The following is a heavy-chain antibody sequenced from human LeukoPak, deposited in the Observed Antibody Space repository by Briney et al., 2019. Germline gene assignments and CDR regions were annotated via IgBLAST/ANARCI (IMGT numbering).Heavy chain of an antibody. CDR3: ARMSTVTTFGVDYYGMDV. Sequence: PSETLSLTCTVSGGSISSYYWSWIRQPAGKGLEWIGYIYYSGSTNYNPSLKSRVTISVDTSKNQFSLKLSSVTAADTAVYYCARMSTVTTFGVDYYGMDVWGQGTTVTVSS. CDR1: GGSISSYY. V-gene: IGHV4-59*01. D-gene: IGHD4-11*01. CDR2: IYYSGST. J-gene: IGHJ6*02.